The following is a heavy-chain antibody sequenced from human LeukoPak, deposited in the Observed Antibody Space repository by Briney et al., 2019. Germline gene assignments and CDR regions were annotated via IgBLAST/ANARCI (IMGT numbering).Heavy chain of an antibody. CDR1: GYTFTSYY. J-gene: IGHJ4*02. Sequence: GASVKVSCKASGYTFTSYYMHWVRQAPGQGLEWMGVINPSGGSTSYAQKFQGRVTMTRDMSTSTVYMELSSLRSEDTAVYYCARDPIDYSNLGGFDYWGQGTLVTVSS. CDR3: ARDPIDYSNLGGFDY. V-gene: IGHV1-46*01. CDR2: INPSGGST. D-gene: IGHD4-11*01.